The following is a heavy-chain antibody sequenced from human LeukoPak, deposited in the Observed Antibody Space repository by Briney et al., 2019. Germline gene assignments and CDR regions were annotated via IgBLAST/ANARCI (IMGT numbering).Heavy chain of an antibody. D-gene: IGHD2-2*01. V-gene: IGHV3-23*01. CDR3: ANNEDIVVVPADRSFDY. Sequence: PGGSLRLSCAASGFTFSSYSMNWVRQAPGKGLEWVSAISGSGGSTYYADSVKGRFTISRDNSKNTLYLQMNSLRAEDTAVYYCANNEDIVVVPADRSFDYWGQGTLVTVSS. J-gene: IGHJ4*02. CDR1: GFTFSSYS. CDR2: ISGSGGST.